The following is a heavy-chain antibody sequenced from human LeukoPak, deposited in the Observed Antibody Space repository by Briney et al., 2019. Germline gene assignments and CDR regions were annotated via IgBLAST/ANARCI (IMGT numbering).Heavy chain of an antibody. V-gene: IGHV3-23*01. CDR3: AKVRLDSSGNPLDAFDI. J-gene: IGHJ3*02. D-gene: IGHD3-22*01. Sequence: GGSLRLSCAASGFTFSSYAMSWVRQAPGKGLEWVSAISGSGGSTYYADSVKGRFTISRDNSKNTLYLQMNSLRAEDTAVYYCAKVRLDSSGNPLDAFDIWGQGTMVTVSS. CDR1: GFTFSSYA. CDR2: ISGSGGST.